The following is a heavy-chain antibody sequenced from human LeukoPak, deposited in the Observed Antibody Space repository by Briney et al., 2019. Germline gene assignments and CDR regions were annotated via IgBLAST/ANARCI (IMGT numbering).Heavy chain of an antibody. D-gene: IGHD3-16*02. CDR2: ISYDGSNK. CDR3: ARDPTFGSLGELSTAFDY. V-gene: IGHV3-30*04. J-gene: IGHJ4*02. Sequence: GGSLRLSCAASGFTFSSYAMHWVRQAPGKGLEWVAVISYDGSNKYYADSVKGRFTISRDNSKNTLYLQMNSLRAEDTAVYYCARDPTFGSLGELSTAFDYWGQGTLVTVSS. CDR1: GFTFSSYA.